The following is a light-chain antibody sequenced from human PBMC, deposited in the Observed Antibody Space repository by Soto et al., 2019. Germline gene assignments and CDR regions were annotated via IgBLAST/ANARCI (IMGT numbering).Light chain of an antibody. Sequence: QSALTQPPSASGSPGQSVTISCTGTSSVVGAYKYVSWYQQYPGKAPKLMIYEVSKRPPGVPDRFSGSKSGNTASLTVSGLQAEDEADYYCTSYVGSNIWVFGGGTKVTVL. CDR2: EVS. J-gene: IGLJ3*02. CDR3: TSYVGSNIWV. V-gene: IGLV2-8*01. CDR1: SSVVGAYKY.